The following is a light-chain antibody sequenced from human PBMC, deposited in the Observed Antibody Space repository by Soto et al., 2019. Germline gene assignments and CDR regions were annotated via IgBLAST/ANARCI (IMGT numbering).Light chain of an antibody. V-gene: IGLV2-11*01. CDR1: SSDVGGYNY. CDR2: DVS. Sequence: QSALTQPRSVSGSLGQSVTISCTGTSSDVGGYNYVPWYQQHPGKAPKLMIYDVSKRPSGVPDRFSGSKSGNTASLTISGLQAEDEADYYCCSYAGSYTYVFGTGTKVTVL. J-gene: IGLJ1*01. CDR3: CSYAGSYTYV.